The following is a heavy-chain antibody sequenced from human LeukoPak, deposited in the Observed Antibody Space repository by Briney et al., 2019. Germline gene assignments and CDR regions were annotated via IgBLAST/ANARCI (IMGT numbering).Heavy chain of an antibody. CDR2: INTSGST. CDR1: GVSINIYY. Sequence: SETLSLTCTVSGVSINIYYWSWIRQSAGKGLEWIGRINTSGSTNYNPSLKSRVTISVDTSKNQFSLKLNSVTAADTAVYYCARGQLRLSNWGQGSLVIVSS. CDR3: ARGQLRLSN. J-gene: IGHJ4*02. D-gene: IGHD6-25*01. V-gene: IGHV4-4*07.